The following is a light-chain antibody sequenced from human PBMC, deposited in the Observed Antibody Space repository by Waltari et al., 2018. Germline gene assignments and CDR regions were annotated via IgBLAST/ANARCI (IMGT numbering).Light chain of an antibody. Sequence: DIQMTQSPSSLPASVGDRVTITCQASQDISNFLNWYQQKPGKAPQLLIYEASSLETGVPSRFSGSGSGTDFTFTINSLQPEDIATYYCQQYDHFPPYTFGQGTKLEIK. CDR1: QDISNF. CDR2: EAS. J-gene: IGKJ2*01. V-gene: IGKV1-33*01. CDR3: QQYDHFPPYT.